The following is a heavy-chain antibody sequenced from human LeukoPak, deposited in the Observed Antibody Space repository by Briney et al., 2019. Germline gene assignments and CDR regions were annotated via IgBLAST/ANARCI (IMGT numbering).Heavy chain of an antibody. CDR2: INPSGGST. Sequence: ASVKVSCKASGYTFTSYYMHWVRQAPGQGLEWMGIINPSGGSTSYAQKFQGRVTMTRDTSTSTVYMELSSLRAEDTAVYYCAKESVAGTLDYWGQGTLVILSS. V-gene: IGHV1-46*01. CDR3: AKESVAGTLDY. D-gene: IGHD6-19*01. J-gene: IGHJ4*02. CDR1: GYTFTSYY.